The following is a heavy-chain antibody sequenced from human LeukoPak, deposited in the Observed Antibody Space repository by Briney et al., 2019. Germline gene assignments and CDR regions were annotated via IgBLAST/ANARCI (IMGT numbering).Heavy chain of an antibody. CDR3: ARGPLTYYDFWSGYYKDNWFDP. CDR1: GYTFIGYY. J-gene: IGHJ5*02. CDR2: MNPNSGNT. D-gene: IGHD3-3*01. Sequence: GASVKVSCKVSGYTFIGYYMHWVRQAPGQGLEWMGWMNPNSGNTGYAQKFQGRVTMTRNTSISTAYMELSSLRSEDTAVYYCARGPLTYYDFWSGYYKDNWFDPWGQGTLVTVSS. V-gene: IGHV1-8*02.